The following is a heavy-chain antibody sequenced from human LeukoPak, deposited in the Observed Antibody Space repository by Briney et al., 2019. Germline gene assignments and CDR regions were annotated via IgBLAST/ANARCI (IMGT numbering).Heavy chain of an antibody. CDR3: ARDHCSSTSCYLYFQH. CDR1: GGTFSRYS. D-gene: IGHD2-2*01. J-gene: IGHJ1*01. Sequence: VASVKVSCKASGGTFSRYSISWVRQAPGQGLEWMGRIIPILAIANYAQKFQGRVTITADESTSTACMELSSLRSEDTAVYYCARDHCSSTSCYLYFQHWGQGTLVTVSS. CDR2: IIPILAIA. V-gene: IGHV1-69*04.